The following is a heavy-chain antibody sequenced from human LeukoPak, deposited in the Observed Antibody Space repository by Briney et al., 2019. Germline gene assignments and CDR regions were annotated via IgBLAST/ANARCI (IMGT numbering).Heavy chain of an antibody. D-gene: IGHD5-18*01. CDR1: GFTFSDYY. Sequence: GGSLRLSCAASGFTFSDYYMSWTRQAPGKGLEWVSYISSSGSTIYYADSVKGRFTISRDNAKNSLYLQMNSLRAGDTAVYYCATPQARPTAYYYYGMDVWGQGTTVTVSS. CDR2: ISSSGSTI. J-gene: IGHJ6*02. V-gene: IGHV3-11*01. CDR3: ATPQARPTAYYYYGMDV.